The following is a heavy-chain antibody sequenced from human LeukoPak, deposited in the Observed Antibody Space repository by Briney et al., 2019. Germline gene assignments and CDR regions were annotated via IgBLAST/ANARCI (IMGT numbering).Heavy chain of an antibody. V-gene: IGHV3-23*01. J-gene: IGHJ4*02. CDR3: ARYCSGGSCYDY. CDR1: GFTFSSYA. Sequence: GGSLRLSCAASGFTFSSYAMSWVRQAPGKGLEWVSAISGSGGSTYYADSVKGRFTISRDNAKNSLYLQMNSLRAEDTALYYCARYCSGGSCYDYWGQGTLVTVSS. D-gene: IGHD2-15*01. CDR2: ISGSGGST.